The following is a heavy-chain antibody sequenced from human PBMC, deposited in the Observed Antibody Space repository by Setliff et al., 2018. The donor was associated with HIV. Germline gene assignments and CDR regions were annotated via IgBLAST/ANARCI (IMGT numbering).Heavy chain of an antibody. Sequence: SETLSLTCTVSGGSISSGTYYWSWIRQPAGKGLEWIGSIYYDGRTFYKPSLKSRLTISVDTSKNQFSLRLNSVTAADTAVYFCARGGAVSADFDSWGQGTLVTVSS. D-gene: IGHD3-16*01. CDR3: ARGGAVSADFDS. CDR1: GGSISSGTYY. CDR2: IYYDGRT. J-gene: IGHJ4*02. V-gene: IGHV4-39*07.